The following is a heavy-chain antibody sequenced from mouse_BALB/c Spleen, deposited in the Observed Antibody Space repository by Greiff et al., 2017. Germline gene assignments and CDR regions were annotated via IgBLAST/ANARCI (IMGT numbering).Heavy chain of an antibody. CDR1: GFTFSSFG. CDR3: ARSDYYAMDY. J-gene: IGHJ4*01. Sequence: EVKLMESGGGLVQPGGSRKLSCAASGFTFSSFGMHWVRQAPGKGLEWVAYISSGSSTIYYADTVKGRFTISRDNPKNTLFLQMTSLRSEDTAMYYCARSDYYAMDYWGQGTSVTVSS. V-gene: IGHV5-17*02. CDR2: ISSGSSTI.